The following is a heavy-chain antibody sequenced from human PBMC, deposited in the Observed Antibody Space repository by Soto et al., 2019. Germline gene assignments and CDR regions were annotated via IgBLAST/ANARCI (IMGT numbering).Heavy chain of an antibody. CDR2: IYYSGST. D-gene: IGHD4-17*01. V-gene: IGHV4-59*08. CDR1: GGSIRSYY. J-gene: IGHJ4*02. CDR3: ARQQGDGGY. Sequence: SETLSLTCTVSGGSIRSYYWSWIRQPPGKGLEWIGYIYYSGSTNYNPSLKSRVTISVDTPKNQFSLKLSSVTAADTAVYYCARQQGDGGYWGQGTLVTVSS.